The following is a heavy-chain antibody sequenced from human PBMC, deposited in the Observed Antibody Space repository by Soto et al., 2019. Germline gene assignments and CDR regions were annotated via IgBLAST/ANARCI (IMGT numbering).Heavy chain of an antibody. V-gene: IGHV3-66*01. Sequence: EVQLVESGGGLVQPGGSLRLSCAASGFTVSSNYMSWVRQAPGKGLEWVSVIYSGGSTYYADSVKGRFTISRDNSKNTLYLQMNSLRAEDTAVYYCARVARDGYNYLDYWGQGTLVTVSS. D-gene: IGHD5-12*01. J-gene: IGHJ4*02. CDR3: ARVARDGYNYLDY. CDR1: GFTVSSNY. CDR2: IYSGGST.